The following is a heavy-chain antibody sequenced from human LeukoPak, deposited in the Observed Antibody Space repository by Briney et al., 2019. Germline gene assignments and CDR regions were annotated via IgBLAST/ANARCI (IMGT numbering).Heavy chain of an antibody. D-gene: IGHD3-22*01. CDR1: GFTFDDYA. CDR3: AKDFVGSTLHYYYDNSGGIDY. V-gene: IGHV3-43D*03. CDR2: ISWDGGST. J-gene: IGHJ4*02. Sequence: GGSLRLSCAASGFTFDDYAMHWVRQAPGKGLEWVSLISWDGGSTYYADSVKSRFTISRDNSKNSLYLQMNILRAEDTAFYYCAKDFVGSTLHYYYDNSGGIDYWGQGTLVTVSS.